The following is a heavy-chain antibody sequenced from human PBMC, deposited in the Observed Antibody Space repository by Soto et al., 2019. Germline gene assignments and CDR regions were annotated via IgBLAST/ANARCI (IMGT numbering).Heavy chain of an antibody. D-gene: IGHD3-16*02. J-gene: IGHJ4*02. CDR1: GFTFSDYY. CDR3: ARDIMITFGGIVVTGGFDY. Sequence: QVQLVESGGGLVKPGGSLRLSCAASGFTFSDYYISWIRQAPGKGLEWVSYISDSGSTIYYADSVKGRFTISRDNAKNSVYLQMNSLRAEDTAVYYCARDIMITFGGIVVTGGFDYWGQGTLVTVSS. V-gene: IGHV3-11*01. CDR2: ISDSGSTI.